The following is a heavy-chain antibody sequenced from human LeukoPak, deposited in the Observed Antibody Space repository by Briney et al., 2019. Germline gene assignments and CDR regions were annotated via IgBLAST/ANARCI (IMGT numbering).Heavy chain of an antibody. Sequence: SVKVSCTASGGTFSSYGFSWVRQAPGQGLEWMGKIIPVFGTALYAQKFQGRVAITTDASTSTVYMALSRLRSEDTAVYYCARYGDNDYWYFDLWGRGSLVTVSS. J-gene: IGHJ2*01. V-gene: IGHV1-69*05. CDR1: GGTFSSYG. CDR3: ARYGDNDYWYFDL. D-gene: IGHD4-17*01. CDR2: IIPVFGTA.